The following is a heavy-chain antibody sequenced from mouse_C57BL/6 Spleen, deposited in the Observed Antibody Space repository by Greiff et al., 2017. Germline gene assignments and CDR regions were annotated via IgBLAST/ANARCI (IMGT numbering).Heavy chain of an antibody. CDR2: IDPSDSET. Sequence: VQLQQSGAELVRPGSSVKLSCKASGYTFPSYWMHWVKQRPIQGLEWIGNIDPSDSETHSNQKFKDKATLTVDKSSSTAYLKLSSLTSEDSAVYYSARENYDSNPYYLDDWGQGTTLTVSS. CDR1: GYTFPSYW. V-gene: IGHV1-52*01. J-gene: IGHJ2*01. CDR3: ARENYDSNPYYLDD. D-gene: IGHD2-5*01.